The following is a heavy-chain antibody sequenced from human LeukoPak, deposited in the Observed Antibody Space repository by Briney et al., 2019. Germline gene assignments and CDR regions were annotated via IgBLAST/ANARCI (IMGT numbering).Heavy chain of an antibody. CDR3: AREGDGYTDY. D-gene: IGHD5-24*01. CDR2: IYTFGIT. CDR1: GGSISSHY. J-gene: IGHJ4*02. Sequence: SETLSLTCTVSGGSISSHYWSWIRQPAGKGLEWIAHIYTFGITNYNPSLKSRVTISVDTSKNLFSLKLSSVTAADTAVYYCAREGDGYTDYWGQGTLVTVSS. V-gene: IGHV4-4*07.